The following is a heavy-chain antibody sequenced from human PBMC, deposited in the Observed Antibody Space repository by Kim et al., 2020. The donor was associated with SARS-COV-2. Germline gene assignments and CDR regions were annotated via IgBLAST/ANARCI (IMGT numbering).Heavy chain of an antibody. D-gene: IGHD6-13*01. Sequence: ESAASVKGRFTISRDDSKSIAYLQMNSLKTEDTAVYYCTRAGIAAAGTDYWGQGTLVTVSS. CDR3: TRAGIAAAGTDY. V-gene: IGHV3-49*02. J-gene: IGHJ4*02.